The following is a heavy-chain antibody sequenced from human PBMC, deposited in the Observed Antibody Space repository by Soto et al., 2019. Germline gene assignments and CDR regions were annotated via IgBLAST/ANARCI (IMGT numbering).Heavy chain of an antibody. CDR1: GWSFSGYY. CDR3: ASHGIAEAGTRVAFDI. V-gene: IGHV4-34*01. D-gene: IGHD6-19*01. CDR2: INHSGST. J-gene: IGHJ3*02. Sequence: PSETLSLTCAVYGWSFSGYYWSWILQPPGKGLEWIGDINHSGSTNYNPSLKSRVTISVDTSKNQFSLKLSSVTAADTAVYYCASHGIAEAGTRVAFDIWGQGTMVTVSS.